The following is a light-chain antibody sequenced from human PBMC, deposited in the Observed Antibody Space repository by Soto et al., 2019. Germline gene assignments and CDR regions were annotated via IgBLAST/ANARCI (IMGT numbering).Light chain of an antibody. CDR3: QQDDNLPLT. J-gene: IGKJ4*01. V-gene: IGKV1-33*01. Sequence: DIQMTQSPSSLSESVGDRVTITCQASQDISNYLNGYQQKPGKAPKLLIYDASNLETGVPSRFSGSGSGTDFTFTISSLQPEDMATYYYQQDDNLPLTFGGGTKVAI. CDR1: QDISNY. CDR2: DAS.